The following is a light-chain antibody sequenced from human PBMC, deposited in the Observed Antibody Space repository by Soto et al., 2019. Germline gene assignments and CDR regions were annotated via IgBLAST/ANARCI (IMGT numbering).Light chain of an antibody. V-gene: IGLV2-14*01. Sequence: QSALTQPASVSGSPGQSITISCTGTSSDIGGYNYVSWYQQHPGKAPKLMIYEVNYRPSGVSHRFSGSKSGNTASLTISGLQAEDEADYYCSSYTSSSTLVFGGGTKVTVL. CDR1: SSDIGGYNY. CDR3: SSYTSSSTLV. CDR2: EVN. J-gene: IGLJ3*02.